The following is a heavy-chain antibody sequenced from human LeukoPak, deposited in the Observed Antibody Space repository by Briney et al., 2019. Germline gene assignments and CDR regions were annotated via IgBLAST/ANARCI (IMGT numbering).Heavy chain of an antibody. D-gene: IGHD3-16*01. CDR1: GFTFSDYY. CDR3: AKLGGHPLHNYYVGV. J-gene: IGHJ6*03. V-gene: IGHV3-23*01. Sequence: GALRLSCAASGFTFSDYYMSWIRQAPGKGLEWVSGILDSGYSTYYANSVKGRFTISRDNSNNTLYLQMNSLRAEDTAVYYCAKLGGHPLHNYYVGVWGKGTTVAVSS. CDR2: ILDSGYST.